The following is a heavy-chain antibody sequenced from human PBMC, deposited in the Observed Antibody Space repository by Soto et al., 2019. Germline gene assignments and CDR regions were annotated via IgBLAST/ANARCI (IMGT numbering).Heavy chain of an antibody. CDR2: ISAYNGNT. CDR1: GYTFTSYG. CDR3: ARETVVVTARGPFDY. D-gene: IGHD2-21*02. V-gene: IGHV1-18*04. Sequence: GASVKVSCKASGYTFTSYGISWVRQAPGQGLEWMGWISAYNGNTNYAQKLQGRVTMTTDTSTSTAYMELRSLRSDDTAVYYCARETVVVTARGPFDYWGQGTQVTVSS. J-gene: IGHJ4*02.